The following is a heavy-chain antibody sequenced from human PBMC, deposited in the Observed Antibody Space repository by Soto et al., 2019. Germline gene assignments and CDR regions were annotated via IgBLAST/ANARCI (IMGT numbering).Heavy chain of an antibody. CDR2: IYWNDDK. CDR1: GFSLSTSGVG. CDR3: AHSPLNYDFWSGYYGGSWFDP. J-gene: IGHJ5*02. D-gene: IGHD3-3*01. Sequence: QITLKESGPTLVKPTQTLTLTCTFSGFSLSTSGVGVGWIRQPPGKALEWLALIYWNDDKRYSPSLKSRLTITKDTSKNQVVLTMTNMDPVGTATYYCAHSPLNYDFWSGYYGGSWFDPWGQGTLVTVSS. V-gene: IGHV2-5*01.